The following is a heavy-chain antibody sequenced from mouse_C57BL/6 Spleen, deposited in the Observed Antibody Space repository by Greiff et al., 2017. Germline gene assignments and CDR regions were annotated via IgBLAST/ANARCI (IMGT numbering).Heavy chain of an antibody. CDR3: ARGFFYYGSSYGWFAY. J-gene: IGHJ3*01. CDR1: GYTFTSYW. V-gene: IGHV1-55*01. D-gene: IGHD1-1*01. CDR2: IYPGSGST. Sequence: QVQLKQPGAELVKPGASVKMSCKASGYTFTSYWITWVKQRPGQGLEWIGDIYPGSGSTNYNEKFKSKATLTVDTSSSTAYMQLSSLTSEDSAVYYCARGFFYYGSSYGWFAYWGQGTLVTVSA.